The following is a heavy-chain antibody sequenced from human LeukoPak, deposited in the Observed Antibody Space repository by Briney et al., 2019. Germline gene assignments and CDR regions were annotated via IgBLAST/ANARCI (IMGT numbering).Heavy chain of an antibody. CDR3: ASMLYDWDYFDY. Sequence: GGSLRLSCAASGFTFSGNWMSWVRQAPGKGLEWVSAISGNGDSTYYADSLKGRFTISRDNSKNTLYLQMNSLRAEDTAVYYCASMLYDWDYFDYWGQGTLVTVSS. CDR2: ISGNGDST. D-gene: IGHD2-8*01. CDR1: GFTFSGNW. V-gene: IGHV3-23*01. J-gene: IGHJ4*02.